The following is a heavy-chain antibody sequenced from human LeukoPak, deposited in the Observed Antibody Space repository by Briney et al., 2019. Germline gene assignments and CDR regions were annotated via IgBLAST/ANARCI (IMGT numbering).Heavy chain of an antibody. Sequence: SETLSLTCTVSGGSISSSSYYWGWIRQPPGKGLEWIGYIYFSGTTYYNPSLKSRVTISVDTSKNQFSLKLSSVTAADTAVYYCARVPSGSYYNVSWYFDLWGRGTLVAVSS. CDR1: GGSISSSSYY. V-gene: IGHV4-31*03. CDR2: IYFSGTT. J-gene: IGHJ2*01. CDR3: ARVPSGSYYNVSWYFDL. D-gene: IGHD3-10*01.